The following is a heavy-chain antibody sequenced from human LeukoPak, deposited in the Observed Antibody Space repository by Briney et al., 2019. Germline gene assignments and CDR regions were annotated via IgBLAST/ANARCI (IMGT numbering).Heavy chain of an antibody. D-gene: IGHD3-22*01. V-gene: IGHV4-4*02. CDR3: ARVGGITMIVVLITDAFDI. CDR1: GGSISSSNW. Sequence: PSETLSLTCAVSGGSISSSNWWSWVRQPPGKGLEWIGEIYHSGSTNYNPSLKSRVTISVDTSKNQFSLKLRSVTAADTAVYYCARVGGITMIVVLITDAFDIWGQGTMVTVSS. CDR2: IYHSGST. J-gene: IGHJ3*02.